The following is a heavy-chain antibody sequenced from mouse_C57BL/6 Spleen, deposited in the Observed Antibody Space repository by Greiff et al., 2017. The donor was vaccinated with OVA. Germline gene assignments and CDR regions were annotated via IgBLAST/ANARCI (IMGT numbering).Heavy chain of an antibody. CDR1: GYTFTSYW. D-gene: IGHD2-4*01. Sequence: QVQLQQPGAELVKPGASVKLSCKASGYTFTSYWMQWVKQRPGQGLEWIGEIDPSDSYTNYNQKFKGKATLTVDTSSRPAYMQLSSLTSEDSAVYYCARVYYDYDNAMGYSGQEASVTVSS. J-gene: IGHJ4*01. CDR3: ARVYYDYDNAMGY. CDR2: IDPSDSYT. V-gene: IGHV1-50*01.